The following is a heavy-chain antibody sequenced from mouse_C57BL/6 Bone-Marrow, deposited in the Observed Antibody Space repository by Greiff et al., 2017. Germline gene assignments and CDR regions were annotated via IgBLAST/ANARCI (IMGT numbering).Heavy chain of an antibody. J-gene: IGHJ2*01. Sequence: LLESGAELVKPGASVKMSCKASGYTFTTYPIEWMKQNHGKSLEWIGNFHPYNDDTKYNEKFKGKATLTVEKSSSTVYLELSRLTSDDSAVYYCARGGNDGGYYFDYWGQGTTLTVSS. D-gene: IGHD1-1*02. CDR1: GYTFTTYP. CDR2: FHPYNDDT. V-gene: IGHV1-47*01. CDR3: ARGGNDGGYYFDY.